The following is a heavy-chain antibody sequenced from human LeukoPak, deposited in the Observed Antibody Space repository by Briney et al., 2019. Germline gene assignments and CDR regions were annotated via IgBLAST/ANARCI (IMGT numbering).Heavy chain of an antibody. Sequence: GASVKVSCKSSGYSFRRNGISWVRQAPGQGLEWMAWISANSGNTNYAQNFQDRVTLTTDTSTSTAYMELRSLRSDDTAVYYCARDVNYAFDYWGQGTLVTVS. J-gene: IGHJ4*02. D-gene: IGHD3-16*01. CDR2: ISANSGNT. CDR1: GYSFRRNG. CDR3: ARDVNYAFDY. V-gene: IGHV1-18*01.